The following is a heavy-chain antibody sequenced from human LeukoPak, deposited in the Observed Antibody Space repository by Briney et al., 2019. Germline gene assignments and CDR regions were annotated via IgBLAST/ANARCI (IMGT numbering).Heavy chain of an antibody. CDR1: GGSISSYY. V-gene: IGHV4-59*12. J-gene: IGHJ4*02. CDR2: IYHSGST. CDR3: ARGGGDNYIESYHFDY. D-gene: IGHD3-16*01. Sequence: SETLSLTCTVSGGSISSYYWSWIRQPPGKGLEWIGYIYHSGSTYYNPSLKSRVTISVDRSKNQFSLKLSSVTAADTAVYYCARGGGDNYIESYHFDYWGQGTLVTVSS.